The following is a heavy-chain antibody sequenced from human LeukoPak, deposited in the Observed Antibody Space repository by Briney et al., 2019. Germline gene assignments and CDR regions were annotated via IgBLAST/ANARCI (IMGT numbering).Heavy chain of an antibody. Sequence: LRGGSVRLSCAASGFTFSNYGMNWARQAPGKGLEWVSYISSSSSTIYYADSVKGRFTISRDNSKNTLYLQMNSLRAEDTAVYYCAKRPTFEGGVYFDYWGQKTVVPVSS. CDR2: ISSSSSTI. CDR3: AKRPTFEGGVYFDY. D-gene: IGHD2-8*02. CDR1: GFTFSNYG. J-gene: IGHJ4*02. V-gene: IGHV3-48*01.